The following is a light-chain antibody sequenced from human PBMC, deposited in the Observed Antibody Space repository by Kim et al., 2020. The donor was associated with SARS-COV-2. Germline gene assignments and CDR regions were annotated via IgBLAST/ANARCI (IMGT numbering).Light chain of an antibody. CDR3: SSYTSSTTVV. Sequence: HSITISCTGTSSDVGGYNSVSCFQQHPGTAPKLRIYDVSNRPSGISNRFFGSKSGNTASLTISGLQAEDEADYYCSSYTSSTTVVFGGGTQLTVL. V-gene: IGLV2-14*03. CDR1: SSDVGGYNS. CDR2: DVS. J-gene: IGLJ2*01.